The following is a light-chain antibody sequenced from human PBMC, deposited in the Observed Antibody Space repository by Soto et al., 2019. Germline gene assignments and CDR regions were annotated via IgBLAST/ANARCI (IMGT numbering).Light chain of an antibody. V-gene: IGKV3-15*01. Sequence: EIVMTQSPATLSVSPGERATLSCRASQSVSSNLAWYQQKPGQAPRLVIYGASTRATGIPARFSGSGSGTEFTLTISSLQSEDFAVYYCQQYNNWPPLFGQGTKVDI. CDR2: GAS. J-gene: IGKJ1*01. CDR1: QSVSSN. CDR3: QQYNNWPPL.